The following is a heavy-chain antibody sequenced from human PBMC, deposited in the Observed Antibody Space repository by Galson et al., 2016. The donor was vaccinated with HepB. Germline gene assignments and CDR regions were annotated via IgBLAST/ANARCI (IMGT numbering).Heavy chain of an antibody. V-gene: IGHV1-69*10. J-gene: IGHJ2*01. D-gene: IGHD4-23*01. CDR1: GGTFSSYA. Sequence: SVKVSCKASGGTFSSYAISWVRQAPGQGLEWMGGIIPIFGITNYSEKFQGRVTITADKSTSTAYMELSSLRSEDTAVYYCARHFSLTTVDWYFDLWGRGTLVSVSS. CDR3: ARHFSLTTVDWYFDL. CDR2: IIPIFGIT.